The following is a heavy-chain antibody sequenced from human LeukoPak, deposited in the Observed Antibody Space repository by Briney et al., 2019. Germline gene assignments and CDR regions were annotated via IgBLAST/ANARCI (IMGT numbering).Heavy chain of an antibody. CDR3: ARGGWGNWYFDL. D-gene: IGHD7-27*01. CDR1: GYSFTSYD. CDR2: MNPNSGNT. Sequence: ASVKVSCKADGYSFTSYDLNWVRQASGQGLEWMGWMNPNSGNTGYAQKFQGRVTITRNTSISTAYMELSSLRSEDTAVYYCARGGWGNWYFDLWGRGTLVTVSS. V-gene: IGHV1-8*01. J-gene: IGHJ2*01.